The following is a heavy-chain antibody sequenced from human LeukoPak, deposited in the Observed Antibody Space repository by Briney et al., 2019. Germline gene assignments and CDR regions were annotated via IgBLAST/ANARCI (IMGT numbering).Heavy chain of an antibody. CDR1: GFTFSSYH. Sequence: GGSLRLSCAASGFTFSSYHKNWVRQPPGKGLEGVSSMSSSSSYIYYADSVKGRFTVSRDNAKSSLYLQMNSLRAEDTAVYYCARDLAAADYYYYYYMDVWGKGTTVTVSS. J-gene: IGHJ6*03. CDR3: ARDLAAADYYYYYYMDV. CDR2: MSSSSSYI. D-gene: IGHD6-13*01. V-gene: IGHV3-21*01.